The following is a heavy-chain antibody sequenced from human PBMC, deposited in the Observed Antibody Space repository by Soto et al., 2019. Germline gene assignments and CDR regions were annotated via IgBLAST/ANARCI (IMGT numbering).Heavy chain of an antibody. CDR1: GFTFSDYY. J-gene: IGHJ4*02. V-gene: IGHV3-11*01. Sequence: QVQLVESGGGLVKPGGSLRLSGAASGFTFSDYYMSWIRQAPGKGLEWVSYISSSGSTIYYADSVQGRFTISRDNAKNSLYLQMNSPRAEDTAVYYCTRDPVSEVGATRGFDYWGKRTLVIFSS. D-gene: IGHD1-26*01. CDR3: TRDPVSEVGATRGFDY. CDR2: ISSSGSTI.